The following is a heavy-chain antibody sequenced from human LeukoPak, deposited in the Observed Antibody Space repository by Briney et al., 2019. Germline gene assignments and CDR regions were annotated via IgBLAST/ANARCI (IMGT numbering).Heavy chain of an antibody. CDR1: GVSFSGYY. D-gene: IGHD6-13*01. Sequence: PSETLSLTCAVYGVSFSGYYWSWIRQPPGKGLEWIGEINHSGSTNYNPSLKSRVTISVDTSKNQFSLKLSSVTAADTAVYYCARERSSWYHIAGRGFDYWGQGTLVTVSS. V-gene: IGHV4-34*01. CDR3: ARERSSWYHIAGRGFDY. J-gene: IGHJ4*02. CDR2: INHSGST.